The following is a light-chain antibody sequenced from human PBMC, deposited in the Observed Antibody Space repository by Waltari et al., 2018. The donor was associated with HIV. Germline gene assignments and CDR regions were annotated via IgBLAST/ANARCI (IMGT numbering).Light chain of an antibody. Sequence: SYELTQPPSVSVSPGQTASITCSGDKLGDKYASWYQQKPGQSPVLVIDPDTKRPSGIPERFSGSNSGNTATLTISGTQAMDESDYYCQAWDSSTVVFGGGTKLTVL. CDR3: QAWDSSTVV. CDR2: PDT. J-gene: IGLJ2*01. CDR1: KLGDKY. V-gene: IGLV3-1*01.